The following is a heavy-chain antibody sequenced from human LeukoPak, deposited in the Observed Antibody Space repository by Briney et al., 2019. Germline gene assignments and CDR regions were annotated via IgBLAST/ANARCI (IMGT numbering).Heavy chain of an antibody. CDR3: AKGYYFDILSGYSSLDS. CDR1: GFRFSDYG. D-gene: IGHD3-9*01. CDR2: ISFDGKIE. V-gene: IGHV3-30*18. J-gene: IGHJ4*02. Sequence: PGRSLRLSCTGSGFRFSDYGIHWVRLVPGKGLEWVAVISFDGKIETYADSVKGRFTISRDDSKNTLYLQMNSLRAEDTATYYCAKGYYFDILSGYSSLDSWGQGTLVTVSS.